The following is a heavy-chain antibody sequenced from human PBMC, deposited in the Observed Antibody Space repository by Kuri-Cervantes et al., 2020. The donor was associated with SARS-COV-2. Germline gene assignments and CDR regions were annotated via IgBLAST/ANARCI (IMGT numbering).Heavy chain of an antibody. CDR3: YCAPKEGFDS. D-gene: IGHD2-21*01. CDR2: VKTNSGNT. Sequence: SVKVSCKAPETTFPNYDINWVRQATGQGLEWMGMVKTNSGNTLYAQIFQGRVTMTRDTSTSTVYMELSSLTSEDTAVYYCYCAPKEGFDSWGQGTLVTVSS. J-gene: IGHJ4*02. CDR1: ETTFPNYD. V-gene: IGHV1-8*01.